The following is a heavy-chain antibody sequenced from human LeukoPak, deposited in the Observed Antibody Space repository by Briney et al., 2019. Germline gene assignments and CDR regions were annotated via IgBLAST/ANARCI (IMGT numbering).Heavy chain of an antibody. CDR3: ARDDASYYDH. CDR1: GGSINNYKW. CDR2: IFYTGSP. Sequence: PSETLSLTCAVSGGSINNYKWWSWIRQSPGKGLEWLGEIFYTGSPNYNPSFKSRITMSVDKSNNQFSLILTSVTVADTAVYYCARDDASYYDHWGQGILVTVTS. D-gene: IGHD3-10*01. J-gene: IGHJ5*02. V-gene: IGHV4-4*02.